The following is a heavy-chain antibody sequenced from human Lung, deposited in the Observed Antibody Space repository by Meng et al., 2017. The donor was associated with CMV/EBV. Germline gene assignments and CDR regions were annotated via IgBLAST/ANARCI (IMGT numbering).Heavy chain of an antibody. CDR3: TASIIAAGTVDL. D-gene: IGHD6-6*01. V-gene: IGHV3-33*01. J-gene: IGHJ4*02. Sequence: SXAASGFAFKDYGVHWVRQAPGKGPEWVAVIWSNGINKYYKDSVKGRFTTSRDNSKYTLFLQMNSLTAEDTAVYYCTASIIAAGTVDLWGQGTLVTVSS. CDR1: GFAFKDYG. CDR2: IWSNGINK.